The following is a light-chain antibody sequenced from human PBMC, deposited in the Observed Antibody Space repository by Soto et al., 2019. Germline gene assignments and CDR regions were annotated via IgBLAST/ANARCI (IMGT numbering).Light chain of an antibody. J-gene: IGKJ2*01. Sequence: DIQMTQSSSTLSASVGDRVTITCRASQSVSSWLAWYQQKPGKAPKLLIYKASRLEGGVPSRFSGSGSGTEFSLTISTLQPDEFATYYCQHYNNYPYTFGQGTKLEI. CDR3: QHYNNYPYT. CDR1: QSVSSW. CDR2: KAS. V-gene: IGKV1-5*03.